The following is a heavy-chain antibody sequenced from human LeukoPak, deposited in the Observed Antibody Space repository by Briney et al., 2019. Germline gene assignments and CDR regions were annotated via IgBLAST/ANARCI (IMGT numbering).Heavy chain of an antibody. D-gene: IGHD4/OR15-4a*01. J-gene: IGHJ4*02. CDR2: ISSSSSYM. CDR3: ARAGANFKTSPFDY. Sequence: GVSLRLSCAASGFTFSSYSMNWVRQAPGKGLEWVSSISSSSSYMYYADSVKGRLTISRDNAKNSLYLQMNSLRAEDTAVYYCARAGANFKTSPFDYWGQGTLVTVSS. CDR1: GFTFSSYS. V-gene: IGHV3-21*01.